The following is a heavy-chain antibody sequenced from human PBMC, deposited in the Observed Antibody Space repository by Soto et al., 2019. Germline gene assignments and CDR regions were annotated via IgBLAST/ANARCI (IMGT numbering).Heavy chain of an antibody. D-gene: IGHD3-3*01. J-gene: IGHJ3*02. CDR1: GFTFSSYA. V-gene: IGHV3-64D*08. CDR3: VKGLHITIFGVVIPSAFDI. Sequence: PGGSLRLSCSASGFTFSSYAMHWVRQAPGKGLEYVSAISSNGGSTYYADSVKGRFTISRDNSKNTLYLQMSSLRAEDTAVYYCVKGLHITIFGVVIPSAFDIWGQGTMVTVSS. CDR2: ISSNGGST.